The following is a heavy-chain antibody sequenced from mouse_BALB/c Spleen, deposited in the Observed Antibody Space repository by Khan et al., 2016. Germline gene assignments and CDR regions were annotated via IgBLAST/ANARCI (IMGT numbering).Heavy chain of an antibody. D-gene: IGHD1-1*01. CDR3: VRQNLRWYFDV. CDR2: IRTKSNNLST. V-gene: IGHV10-1*02. J-gene: IGHJ1*01. CDR1: GFTFNTYA. Sequence: EVQLVESGGGLVQPKGSLKLSCAASGFTFNTYAMDWVRQAPGKGLEWVARIRTKSNNLSTYYADSVKERFTISRDDSQSMLYLQMNNLKTEDTAMYYCVRQNLRWYFDVWGAGTTVTVSS.